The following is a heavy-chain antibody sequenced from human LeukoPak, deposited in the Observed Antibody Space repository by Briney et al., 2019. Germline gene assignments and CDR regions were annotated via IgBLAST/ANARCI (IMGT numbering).Heavy chain of an antibody. J-gene: IGHJ4*02. Sequence: GGSLRLSCAASGFTFSSYSMNWVRQAPGKGLEWVSSISCSSSYIYYADSVKGRFTISRDNAKNSLFLEMNSLRAEDTAVYYCARVLDGYNYLDYWGQGTLVTVSS. CDR1: GFTFSSYS. D-gene: IGHD5-24*01. CDR3: ARVLDGYNYLDY. CDR2: ISCSSSYI. V-gene: IGHV3-21*01.